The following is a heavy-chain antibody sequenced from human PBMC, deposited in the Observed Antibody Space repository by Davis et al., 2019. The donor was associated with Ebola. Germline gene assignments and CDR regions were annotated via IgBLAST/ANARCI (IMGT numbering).Heavy chain of an antibody. CDR2: ISASGTPL. CDR1: GFTFREYY. Sequence: GGSLRLSCTASGFTFREYYMTWTRQAPGKGLESIAYISASGTPLYYADSVKGRFTISRDDAKNSVYLQMDSLRVEDTAVYYCARVPAATDNYYYYGMDVWGQGTTVTVSS. CDR3: ARVPAATDNYYYYGMDV. V-gene: IGHV3-11*04. D-gene: IGHD2-2*01. J-gene: IGHJ6*02.